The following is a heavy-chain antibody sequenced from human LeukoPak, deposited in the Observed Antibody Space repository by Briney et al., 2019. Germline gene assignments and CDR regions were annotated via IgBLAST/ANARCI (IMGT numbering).Heavy chain of an antibody. D-gene: IGHD3-22*01. CDR3: ARGGYYYDCSGYYPLDY. J-gene: IGHJ4*02. CDR1: GFTFDDYG. CDR2: INWNGGST. Sequence: GGSLRLSCAASGFTFDDYGMSWVRQAPGKGLEWVSGINWNGGSTGYADSMKGRFTISRDNAKNSLYLQMNSLRAEDTALYYCARGGYYYDCSGYYPLDYWGQGTLVTVSS. V-gene: IGHV3-20*04.